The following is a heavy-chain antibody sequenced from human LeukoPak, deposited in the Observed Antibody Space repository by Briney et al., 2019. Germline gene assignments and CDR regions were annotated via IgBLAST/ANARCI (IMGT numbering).Heavy chain of an antibody. D-gene: IGHD3-10*01. CDR1: GFTFSDYY. Sequence: AGGSLRLSCAAAGFTFSDYYMSWIRQAPGKGLEWGSYISSSSSYTNYADSVKGRFTISRDNAKTSLYLQMNSLRAEDTAVYYCARDLGALRGYYYGMDVWGQGTTVTVYS. CDR3: ARDLGALRGYYYGMDV. J-gene: IGHJ6*02. V-gene: IGHV3-11*06. CDR2: ISSSSSYT.